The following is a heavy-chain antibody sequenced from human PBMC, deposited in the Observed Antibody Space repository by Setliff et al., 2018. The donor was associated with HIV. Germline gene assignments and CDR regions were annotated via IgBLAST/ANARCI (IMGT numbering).Heavy chain of an antibody. CDR1: GFTFSSYS. V-gene: IGHV3-21*01. D-gene: IGHD3-22*01. J-gene: IGHJ4*02. CDR3: ARDPPWNYDSSGYPYYFDY. Sequence: PGESLKISCAASGFTFSSYSMNWVRQAPGKGLEWVSFISPSGTYIHYADSLKGRFTISRDNAKNSLYLQMNSLRAEDTAVYYCARDPPWNYDSSGYPYYFDYWGQGTLVTVS. CDR2: ISPSGTYI.